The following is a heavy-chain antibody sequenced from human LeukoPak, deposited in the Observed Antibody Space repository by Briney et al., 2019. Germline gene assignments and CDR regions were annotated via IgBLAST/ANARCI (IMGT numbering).Heavy chain of an antibody. CDR2: IYYSGST. CDR3: ARHPLANY. V-gene: IGHV4-59*05. D-gene: IGHD3-3*02. Sequence: SEILSLTCTVSGGSISGYYWSWIRQPPGKGLEWIGSIYYSGSTYYNPSLKSRVTISVDTSKNQFSLKLSSVTAADTAVYYCARHPLANYWGQGTLVTVSS. J-gene: IGHJ4*02. CDR1: GGSISGYY.